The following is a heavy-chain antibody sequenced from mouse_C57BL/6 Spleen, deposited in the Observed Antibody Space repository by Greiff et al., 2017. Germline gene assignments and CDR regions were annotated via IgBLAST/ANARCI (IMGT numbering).Heavy chain of an antibody. CDR3: ARRELDDYEYYYAMDY. CDR1: GYSITSGYY. CDR2: ISYDGSN. Sequence: EVKLMESGPGLVKPSQSLSLTCSVTGYSITSGYYWNWLRQFPGNKLEWMGYISYDGSNNYNPSLKNRISITRDTSKNQFFLKLNSVTTEDTATYYCARRELDDYEYYYAMDYWGQGTSVTVSS. J-gene: IGHJ4*01. D-gene: IGHD2-4*01. V-gene: IGHV3-6*01.